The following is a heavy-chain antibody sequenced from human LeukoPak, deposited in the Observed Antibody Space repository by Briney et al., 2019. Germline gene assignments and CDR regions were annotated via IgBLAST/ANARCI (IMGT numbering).Heavy chain of an antibody. CDR3: AELGITMIGGV. V-gene: IGHV3-13*01. D-gene: IGHD3-10*02. CDR2: IGTAGDI. J-gene: IGHJ6*04. CDR1: GFTFSNYD. Sequence: PGGSLRLSCAASGFTFSNYDMHWVRQATGKGLEWVSGIGTAGDIYYPGSVKGRVTISRENAKNSLYLQMNSLRAGDTAVYYCAELGITMIGGVWGKGTTVTISS.